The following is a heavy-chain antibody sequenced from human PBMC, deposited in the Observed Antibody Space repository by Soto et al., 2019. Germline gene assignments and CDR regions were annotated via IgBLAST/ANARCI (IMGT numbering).Heavy chain of an antibody. CDR2: INESGST. D-gene: IGHD1-1*01. CDR3: ARGSGIVALPGELEDVNYDY. Sequence: QVQLQQWGAGLVKPSETLSLSCAVYGQSFSGHSWAWIRQPPGKGLEWIGEINESGSTYYNPSLKRRVTISTDTSKNQFSLKLSSVSAADTAAYFCARGSGIVALPGELEDVNYDYWGQGTLVNVS. CDR1: GQSFSGHS. J-gene: IGHJ4*02. V-gene: IGHV4-34*01.